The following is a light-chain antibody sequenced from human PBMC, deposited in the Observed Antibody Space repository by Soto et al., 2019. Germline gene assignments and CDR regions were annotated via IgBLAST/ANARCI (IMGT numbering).Light chain of an antibody. J-gene: IGLJ1*01. V-gene: IGLV2-8*01. CDR2: DVS. CDR1: SSDIGGYNS. Sequence: QSVLTQSPSASGSPGQSVTISCTGTSSDIGGYNSVSWYQQHPGKAPKVMIYDVSKRPSGVPDRFSGSKSGNTASLTVSALQAEDEADYYCSSYTGRNNLVFGTGTKVTVL. CDR3: SSYTGRNNLV.